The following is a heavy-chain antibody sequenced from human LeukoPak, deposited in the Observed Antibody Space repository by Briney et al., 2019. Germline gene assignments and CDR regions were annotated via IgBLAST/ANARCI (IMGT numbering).Heavy chain of an antibody. CDR2: IRYDGSHK. CDR1: GFTFSSYG. D-gene: IGHD3-10*01. CDR3: ARHYYGSGSRLSTWFDP. Sequence: GGSLRLSCAASGFTFSSYGMHWVRQAPGKGLEWVAFIRYDGSHKNYADSLKGRFTISRDNSKNTLYLQMNSLRPEDTAVYYCARHYYGSGSRLSTWFDPWGRGTLVTVSS. J-gene: IGHJ5*02. V-gene: IGHV3-30*02.